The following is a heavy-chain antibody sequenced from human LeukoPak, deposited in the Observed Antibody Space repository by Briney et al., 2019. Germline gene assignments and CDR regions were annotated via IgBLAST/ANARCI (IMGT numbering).Heavy chain of an antibody. V-gene: IGHV1-45*02. CDR3: ARSFIGSGVPRGGFDY. D-gene: IGHD2-15*01. Sequence: SVKVSCKASGYTFTYRYLHWVRQAPGQALEWMGWITPFNGNTNYAQKFQDRVIITRDRSMSTAYMELSSLRSEDTAMYYCARSFIGSGVPRGGFDYWGQGTLVTVSS. CDR2: ITPFNGNT. J-gene: IGHJ4*02. CDR1: GYTFTYRY.